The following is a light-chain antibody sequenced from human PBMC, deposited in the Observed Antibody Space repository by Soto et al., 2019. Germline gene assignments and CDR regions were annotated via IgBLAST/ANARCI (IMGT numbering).Light chain of an antibody. V-gene: IGKV1-27*01. CDR3: QQINSAPYT. CDR2: LAS. CDR1: PRISNN. J-gene: IGKJ2*01. Sequence: EMTQSPSSLSASAGDRATITCRASPRISNNLAWYQKKPGKVPKLLVYLASTMQSGVPSRFSGRGSGTEFTLTISSLQPEDVATYYCQQINSAPYTFGQGTKLEIK.